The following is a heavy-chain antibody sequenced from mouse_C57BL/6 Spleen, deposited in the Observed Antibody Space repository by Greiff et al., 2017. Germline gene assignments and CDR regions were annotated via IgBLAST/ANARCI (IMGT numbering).Heavy chain of an antibody. CDR3: ARNASYYGSSHWYFDV. V-gene: IGHV2-9-1*01. J-gene: IGHJ1*03. CDR2: IWTGGGT. CDR1: GFSLTSYA. D-gene: IGHD1-1*01. Sequence: VMLVESGPGLVAPSQSLSITCTVSGFSLTSYAISWVRQPPGKGLEWLGVIWTGGGTNYNSALKSRLSISKDNSKSQVFLKMNSLQTDDTARYYCARNASYYGSSHWYFDVWGTGTTGTVSS.